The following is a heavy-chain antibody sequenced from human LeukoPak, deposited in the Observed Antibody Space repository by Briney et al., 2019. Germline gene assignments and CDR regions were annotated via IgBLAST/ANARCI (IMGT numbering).Heavy chain of an antibody. V-gene: IGHV3-23*01. D-gene: IGHD5-18*01. CDR3: AKDSVLRGYSYGFDF. CDR2: MSGSGGST. CDR1: GFTFSSFA. Sequence: GGSLRLSCAASGFTFSSFAMSCVRQAPGKGLEWVSGMSGSGGSTHYADSVKGRFTISRDNSKNTLYLQMNSLRVDDTAVYYCAKDSVLRGYSYGFDFWGQGTLVTASS. J-gene: IGHJ4*02.